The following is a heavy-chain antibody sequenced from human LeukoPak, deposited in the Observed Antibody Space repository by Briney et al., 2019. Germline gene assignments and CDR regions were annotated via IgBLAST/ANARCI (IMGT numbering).Heavy chain of an antibody. D-gene: IGHD3-22*01. CDR2: VYHSGST. CDR3: ARHGNYYDTSQSDP. J-gene: IGHJ5*02. V-gene: IGHV4-38-2*01. Sequence: SETLSLTCAVSGYSISSGYYWGWIRQPPGKGLEWIGSVYHSGSTYYNPSLKIRVTISVDTSKNQFSLKLSSVTAADTAVYYCARHGNYYDTSQSDPWGQGTLVTVSS. CDR1: GYSISSGYY.